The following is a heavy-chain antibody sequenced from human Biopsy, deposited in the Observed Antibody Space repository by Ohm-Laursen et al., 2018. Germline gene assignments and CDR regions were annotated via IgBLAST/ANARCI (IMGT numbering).Heavy chain of an antibody. D-gene: IGHD6-13*01. CDR1: GFSLSDYW. CDR3: ARGRWAPPTNFYYSGMDV. J-gene: IGHJ6*02. V-gene: IGHV3-74*01. Sequence: SLRLSCAASGFSLSDYWIHWVRQSPGKGLEWVSRINSDGSNTRYVDSVKGRFTIPRDNAENTLYLQMNSLRAEDTAVYYCARGRWAPPTNFYYSGMDVWGQGTTVTVSS. CDR2: INSDGSNT.